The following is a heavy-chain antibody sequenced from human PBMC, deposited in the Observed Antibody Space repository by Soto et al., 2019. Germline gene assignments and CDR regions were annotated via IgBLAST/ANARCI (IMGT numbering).Heavy chain of an antibody. D-gene: IGHD2-15*01. CDR1: GGSISSGGYY. Sequence: SETLSLTCTVSGGSISSGGYYWSWIRQPPGKGLEWIGYIYYSGSTYYNPSLKSRVTISVDTSKNQFSLKLSSVTAADTAVYYCARALPYCSGGSCYSGGFGFDPWGQGTLVTVSS. CDR2: IYYSGST. CDR3: ARALPYCSGGSCYSGGFGFDP. J-gene: IGHJ5*02. V-gene: IGHV4-30-4*01.